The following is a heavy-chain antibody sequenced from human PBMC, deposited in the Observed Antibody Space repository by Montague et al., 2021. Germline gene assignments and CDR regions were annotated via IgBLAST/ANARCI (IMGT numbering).Heavy chain of an antibody. J-gene: IGHJ3*02. CDR3: ASAATSTMIVVVIDAFDM. D-gene: IGHD3-22*01. V-gene: IGHV4-31*02. Sequence: TGRTYYNPSLTSRVTISVDTSKNQFSLKLSSVIAADTAVYYCASAATSTMIVVVIDAFDMWGTGKMVKVSA. CDR2: TGRT.